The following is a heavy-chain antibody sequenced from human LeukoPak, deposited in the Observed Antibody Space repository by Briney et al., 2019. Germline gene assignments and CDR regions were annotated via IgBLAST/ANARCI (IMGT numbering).Heavy chain of an antibody. V-gene: IGHV3-23*01. Sequence: GGSLRLSCAASGFTFSGFAMSWVRRTPGKGLEWASGISGSGDNTLYADSVKARFTISRDNSKNTLYLEMNSLRAEDTAIYYCAKMKGHPLPKYYIDVWGQGTTVTVSS. CDR2: ISGSGDNT. CDR1: GFTFSGFA. D-gene: IGHD1-26*01. J-gene: IGHJ6*01. CDR3: AKMKGHPLPKYYIDV.